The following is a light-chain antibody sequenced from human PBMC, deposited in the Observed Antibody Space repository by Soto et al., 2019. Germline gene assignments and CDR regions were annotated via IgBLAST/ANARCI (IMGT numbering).Light chain of an antibody. CDR1: SSDVGSYNL. CDR2: EVS. V-gene: IGLV2-23*02. J-gene: IGLJ1*01. Sequence: QSALTQPASVSGSPGQSITISCTGTSSDVGSYNLVSWYQQHPGKAPKLMIYEVSKRPSGVSNGFSGSKSGNTASLTISGLQAEDEADYYCCSYAGSSTFVFGTGTKLTVL. CDR3: CSYAGSSTFV.